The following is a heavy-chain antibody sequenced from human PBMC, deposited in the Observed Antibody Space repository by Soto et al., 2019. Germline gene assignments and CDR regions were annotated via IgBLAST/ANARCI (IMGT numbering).Heavy chain of an antibody. CDR3: ARYGSGECNRGSCYSPFDY. CDR2: IYYSGST. Sequence: SETLSLTCTVSGRSISSVNYYWSWIRQPPGKGLEWIGYIYYSGSTYYDPSLRSRVTISVDTSKNQFSLKLSSVTAADTAVYYCARYGSGECNRGSCYSPFDYWGQGTLVTVSS. D-gene: IGHD2-15*01. J-gene: IGHJ4*02. CDR1: GRSISSVNYY. V-gene: IGHV4-30-4*01.